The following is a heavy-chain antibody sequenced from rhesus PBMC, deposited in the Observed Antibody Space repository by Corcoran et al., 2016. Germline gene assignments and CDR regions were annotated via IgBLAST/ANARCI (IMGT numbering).Heavy chain of an antibody. CDR3: ARGGGSYSYY. V-gene: IGHV4-147*01. CDR1: VASISSNY. D-gene: IGHD1-44*02. Sequence: QVQLQESGPGLVKPSKTLHLPCAVSVASISSNYWSWSRKPPGKGLEWIGCIYVGSGSTSYNPSLKSRVTISKDTSKNQFSLKLSSVTAADTAVYYCARGGGSYSYYWGQGVLVTVSS. J-gene: IGHJ4*01. CDR2: IYVGSGST.